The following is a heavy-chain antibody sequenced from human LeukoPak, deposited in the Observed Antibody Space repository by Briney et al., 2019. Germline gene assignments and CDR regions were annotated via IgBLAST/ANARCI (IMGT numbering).Heavy chain of an antibody. V-gene: IGHV3-7*03. Sequence: GGSLRLSCAASGFTFSDYWMSWVRQAPGKGLEWVANIKQDGSEKYYVDSMKGRFTISRDNAKNSLYLQMKSLRAEDTAVYYCATDWAARDWGQGTLVTVSS. CDR3: ATDWAARD. CDR1: GFTFSDYW. CDR2: IKQDGSEK. J-gene: IGHJ4*02. D-gene: IGHD3-16*01.